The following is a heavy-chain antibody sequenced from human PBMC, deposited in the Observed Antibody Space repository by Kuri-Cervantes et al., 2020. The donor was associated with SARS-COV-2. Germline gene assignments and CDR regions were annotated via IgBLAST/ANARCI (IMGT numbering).Heavy chain of an antibody. CDR1: GGTFSSYA. D-gene: IGHD2-15*01. Sequence: SVKVSCKASGGTFSSYAISWVRQAPGQGLEWMGGIIPIFGTANYAQKFQGRVTITADESTSTAYMELSSLRSEDTAVYYCATRGYCSGGSCYSLGYWGQGTLVTVSS. V-gene: IGHV1-69*13. J-gene: IGHJ4*02. CDR3: ATRGYCSGGSCYSLGY. CDR2: IIPIFGTA.